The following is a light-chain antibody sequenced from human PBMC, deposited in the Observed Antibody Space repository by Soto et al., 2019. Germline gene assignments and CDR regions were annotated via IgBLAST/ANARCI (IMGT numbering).Light chain of an antibody. Sequence: DIEITQSPSSLSASVGDRVTITCRASQGISNYLAWYQQRPGKVPKLLIYAPSTLQSGVPSRFSGSGSGTDFTLTISSLQPEDFATYYCQKYGSAPWTFGQGTEVEIK. CDR3: QKYGSAPWT. V-gene: IGKV1-27*01. J-gene: IGKJ1*01. CDR2: APS. CDR1: QGISNY.